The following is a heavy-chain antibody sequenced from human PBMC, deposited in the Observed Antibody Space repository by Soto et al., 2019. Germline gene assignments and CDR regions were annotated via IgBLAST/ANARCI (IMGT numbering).Heavy chain of an antibody. CDR3: AGMVIPAASNHYGLDV. Sequence: SETLSLTCAVSGYSISSGYYWDWIRQPPGKGLEWIGSIFHSGSTYYNPSLKSRVTISVDTSKNQFSLKLTSVTAADTAVYYCAGMVIPAASNHYGLDVGGQGTTVTVSS. CDR2: IFHSGST. V-gene: IGHV4-38-2*01. J-gene: IGHJ6*02. D-gene: IGHD2-2*01. CDR1: GYSISSGYY.